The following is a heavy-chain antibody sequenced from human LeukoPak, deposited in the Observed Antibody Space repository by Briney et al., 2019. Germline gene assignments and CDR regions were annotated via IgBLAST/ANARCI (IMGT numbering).Heavy chain of an antibody. D-gene: IGHD6-13*01. J-gene: IGHJ6*02. V-gene: IGHV3-66*01. CDR1: GFTFSNSA. CDR3: AGGIAAAGTSPYYYYYYGMDV. Sequence: GGSLRLSCAASGFTFSNSAMSWVRQAPGKGLEWVSVIYSGGSTYYADSVKGRFTISRDNSKNTLYLQMNSLRAEDTAVYYCAGGIAAAGTSPYYYYYYGMDVWGQGTTVTVSS. CDR2: IYSGGST.